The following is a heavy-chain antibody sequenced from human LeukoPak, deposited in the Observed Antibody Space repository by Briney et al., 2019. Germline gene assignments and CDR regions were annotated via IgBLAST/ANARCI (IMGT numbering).Heavy chain of an antibody. V-gene: IGHV3-23*01. CDR1: GFTFSSYS. CDR3: AKDSVATSLEYFQH. D-gene: IGHD5-12*01. Sequence: PGGSLRLSCAASGFTFSSYSMNWVRQAPGKGLEWVSAISGSGGSTYYADSVKGRFTISRDDSKNTLYLQMNSLRAEGTAVYYCAKDSVATSLEYFQHWGQGTLVTVSS. CDR2: ISGSGGST. J-gene: IGHJ1*01.